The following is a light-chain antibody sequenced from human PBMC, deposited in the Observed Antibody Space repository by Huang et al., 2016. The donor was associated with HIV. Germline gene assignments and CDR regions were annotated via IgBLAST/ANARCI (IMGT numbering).Light chain of an antibody. CDR2: GTS. CDR3: QQYNNWPPA. V-gene: IGKV3-15*01. Sequence: EVVMTQSPVTLSVSPGERATLSCRASRSLSSTLAWYQQKLGQAPRLLIYGTSTRATVIPARFSGTGSGTDFTLTISSLQSEDFAVYYCQQYNNWPPAFGQGTKVEIK. CDR1: RSLSST. J-gene: IGKJ1*01.